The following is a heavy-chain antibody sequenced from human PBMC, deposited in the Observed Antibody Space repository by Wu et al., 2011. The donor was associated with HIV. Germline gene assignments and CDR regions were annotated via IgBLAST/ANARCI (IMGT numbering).Heavy chain of an antibody. CDR1: GYTFTDYY. CDR2: INPLSGGT. Sequence: QVLLVQSGAEVKKPGASVKVSCKASGYTFTDYYIHWVRQAPGQGLEWMGWINPLSGGTNFAQKFQGRVTMTRDTSISTAYMELSRLRSDDTAVFYCARGAFRRVGLADGFDPWGQEPWS. J-gene: IGHJ5*02. D-gene: IGHD1-14*01. CDR3: ARGAFRRVGLADGFDP. V-gene: IGHV1-2*02.